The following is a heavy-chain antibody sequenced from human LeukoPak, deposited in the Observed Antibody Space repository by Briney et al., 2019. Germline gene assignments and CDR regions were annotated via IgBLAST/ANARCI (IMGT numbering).Heavy chain of an antibody. J-gene: IGHJ4*02. V-gene: IGHV3-30*03. CDR1: GFTFTTYW. D-gene: IGHD6-19*01. CDR2: ISYDGKIK. Sequence: GGSLTLSCATSGFTFTTYWMNWVRQAPGKGLEWVAVISYDGKIKVYADSVKGRFTISRDIAKNMLYLEMNSLRTEDTAVYYCARDSSGWYYFDYWGRGTLVTVST. CDR3: ARDSSGWYYFDY.